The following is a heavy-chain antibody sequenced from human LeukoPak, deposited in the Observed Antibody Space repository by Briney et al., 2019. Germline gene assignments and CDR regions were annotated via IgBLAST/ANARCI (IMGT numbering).Heavy chain of an antibody. D-gene: IGHD5-18*01. CDR3: ARVVRGYSYGSWYFDY. CDR1: GGSFSGYY. J-gene: IGHJ4*02. Sequence: SETLSLTCAVYGGSFSGYYWSWVRQPPGKGLEWIGDINHSGSTNYNPSLKSRVTISVDTSKNQFSLKLSSVTAADTAVYYCARVVRGYSYGSWYFDYWGQGTLVTVSS. CDR2: INHSGST. V-gene: IGHV4-34*01.